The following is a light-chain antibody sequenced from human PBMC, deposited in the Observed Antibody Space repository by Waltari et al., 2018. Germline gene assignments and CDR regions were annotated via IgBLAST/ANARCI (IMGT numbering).Light chain of an antibody. CDR1: STDVGSHAFNL. CDR2: EGN. Sequence: QSALTQPASVSGSPGQSITISCTGPSTDVGSHAFNLVSWYQQHPGKAPKLMLYEGNKRPSGVSSRFSGSKSGNTASLTISGLQAEDEADYYCCSYAGSDTWVFGGGTKLTVL. CDR3: CSYAGSDTWV. J-gene: IGLJ3*02. V-gene: IGLV2-23*01.